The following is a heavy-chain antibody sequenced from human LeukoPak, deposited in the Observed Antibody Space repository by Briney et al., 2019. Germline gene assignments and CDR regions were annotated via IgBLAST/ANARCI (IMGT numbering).Heavy chain of an antibody. CDR1: GGSISSYY. CDR3: ARLKSGIYYYYYMDV. D-gene: IGHD1-14*01. J-gene: IGHJ6*03. Sequence: SETLSLTCTVSGGSISSYYWSWIRQPPGKGLEWIGYIYTSGSTNYNPSLKSRVTISVDTSKNQFSLELSSVTAADTAVYYCARLKSGIYYYYYMDVWGKGTTVTVSS. V-gene: IGHV4-4*09. CDR2: IYTSGST.